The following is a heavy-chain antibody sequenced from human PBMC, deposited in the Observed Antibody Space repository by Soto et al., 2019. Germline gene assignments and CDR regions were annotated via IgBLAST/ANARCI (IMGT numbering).Heavy chain of an antibody. CDR2: TYYRSKWYN. J-gene: IGHJ4*02. CDR1: GDSVSSNSAA. V-gene: IGHV6-1*01. D-gene: IGHD3-10*01. CDR3: ARVRVVRGPVEMVLFEY. Sequence: SQTLSLTCAISGDSVSSNSAAWNWIRQSPSRGLEWLGRTYYRSKWYNDYAVSVKSRITINPDTSKNQFSLQLNSVTPEDTAVYYCARVRVVRGPVEMVLFEYWGQGTLVTVSS.